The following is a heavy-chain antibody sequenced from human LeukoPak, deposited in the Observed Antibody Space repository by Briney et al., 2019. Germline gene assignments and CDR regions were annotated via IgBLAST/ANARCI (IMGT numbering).Heavy chain of an antibody. V-gene: IGHV1-2*02. J-gene: IGHJ4*02. Sequence: ASVKVSCKASGYTFTGYYMHWVRQAPGQGLEWMGWIYPNSGGTMFAQKFQGRVIMTRDTSISTVYMELTRLKSDDTAVYYCARIYDTSGFYVFGYWGQGTLVTVSS. CDR3: ARIYDTSGFYVFGY. CDR1: GYTFTGYY. D-gene: IGHD3-22*01. CDR2: IYPNSGGT.